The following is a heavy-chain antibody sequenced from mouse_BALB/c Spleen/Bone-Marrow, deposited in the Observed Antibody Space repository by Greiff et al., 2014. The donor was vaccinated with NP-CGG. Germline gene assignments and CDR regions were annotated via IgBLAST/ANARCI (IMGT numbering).Heavy chain of an antibody. CDR3: ARGGNRDDFDV. D-gene: IGHD4-1*01. Sequence: EVKLVESGGGLVQPGGSRKLSCAASGFTFSTFGMHWVRQAPEKGLEWVAYISSGSTAIFYADTLKGRFTISRDNPENTLFLQMTSLRSEDTAMYYCARGGNRDDFDVWGAGTTVTVSS. J-gene: IGHJ1*01. V-gene: IGHV5-17*02. CDR1: GFTFSTFG. CDR2: ISSGSTAI.